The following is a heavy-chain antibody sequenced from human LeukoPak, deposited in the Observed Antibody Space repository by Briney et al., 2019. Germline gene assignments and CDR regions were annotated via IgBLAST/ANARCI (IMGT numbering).Heavy chain of an antibody. J-gene: IGHJ5*02. V-gene: IGHV1-46*01. CDR2: INPSGSST. CDR3: ARDNSYSDSSWWFDP. CDR1: GYIFTAHN. D-gene: IGHD1-26*01. Sequence: ASVKVSCKASGYIFTAHNLHWVRQAPGQGLEWMGLINPSGSSTLYAQKFQGRVTMTRDTSTNTDYMELSSLRSEDTAVYYCARDNSYSDSSWWFDPWGQGTLVTVSS.